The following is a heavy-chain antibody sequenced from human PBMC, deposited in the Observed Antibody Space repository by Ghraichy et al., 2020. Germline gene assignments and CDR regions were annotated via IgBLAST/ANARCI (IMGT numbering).Heavy chain of an antibody. Sequence: LSLTCAASGFTFSSYWMSWVRQAPGKGLEWVANIKQDGSEKYYVDSVKGRFTISRDNAKNSLYLQMNSLRAEDTAVYYCARFRIPAAATYYMDVWGKGTTVTVSS. CDR3: ARFRIPAAATYYMDV. CDR1: GFTFSSYW. V-gene: IGHV3-7*03. D-gene: IGHD6-13*01. CDR2: IKQDGSEK. J-gene: IGHJ6*03.